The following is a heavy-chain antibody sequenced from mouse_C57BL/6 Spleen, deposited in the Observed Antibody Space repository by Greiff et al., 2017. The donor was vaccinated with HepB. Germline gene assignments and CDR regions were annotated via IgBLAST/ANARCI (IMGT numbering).Heavy chain of an antibody. CDR2: INPNNGGT. Sequence: EVQLQQSGPELVKPGASVKIPCKASGYTFTDYNMDWVKQSHGKSLEWIGDINPNNGGTIYNQKFKGKATLTVDKSSSTAYMELRSLTSEDTAVYYCARRHYSNYYVGYWGQGTTLTVSS. D-gene: IGHD2-5*01. V-gene: IGHV1-18*01. CDR3: ARRHYSNYYVGY. CDR1: GYTFTDYN. J-gene: IGHJ2*01.